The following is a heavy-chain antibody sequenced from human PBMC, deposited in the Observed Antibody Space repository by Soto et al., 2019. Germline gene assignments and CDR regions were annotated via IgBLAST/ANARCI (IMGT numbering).Heavy chain of an antibody. CDR3: SRDGGYTSSY. D-gene: IGHD3-16*02. CDR1: GGSISSGGYS. V-gene: IGHV4-30-2*01. Sequence: PSETLSLTCAVSGGSISSGGYSWSWIRQPPGKGLEWIGYIYHSGSTYYNPSLKSRATISVDRSKNQFSLKLSSVTAADTAVYYCSRDGGYTSSYSGQGTLVPVSA. CDR2: IYHSGST. J-gene: IGHJ4*02.